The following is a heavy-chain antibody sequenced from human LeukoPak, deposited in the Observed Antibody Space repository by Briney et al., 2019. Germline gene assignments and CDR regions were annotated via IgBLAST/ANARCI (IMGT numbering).Heavy chain of an antibody. Sequence: GPTLVKPTQTLTLTCTFSGFSLSTSGVGVGWICQPPGKALEWLALIYWDDDKRYSPSLKNRLTITKDTSKNQVVLTMTNMDPVDTATYYCAHTQGWIQLHNWFDPWGQGTLVTVSS. D-gene: IGHD5-18*01. CDR1: GFSLSTSGVG. CDR2: IYWDDDK. V-gene: IGHV2-5*02. CDR3: AHTQGWIQLHNWFDP. J-gene: IGHJ5*02.